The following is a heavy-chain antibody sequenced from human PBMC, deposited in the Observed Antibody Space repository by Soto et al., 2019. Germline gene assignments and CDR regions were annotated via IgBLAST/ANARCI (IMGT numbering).Heavy chain of an antibody. CDR2: ISSSGSTI. V-gene: IGHV3-48*03. Sequence: GGSLRLSCAASGFTFSSYEMNWVRQAPGKGLEWVSYISSSGSTIYYADSVKGRFTISRDNAKNSLYLQMNSLRAEDTAVYYCARDHKGGYYYYGMDVRGQGTTVTVSS. J-gene: IGHJ6*02. CDR1: GFTFSSYE. CDR3: ARDHKGGYYYYGMDV.